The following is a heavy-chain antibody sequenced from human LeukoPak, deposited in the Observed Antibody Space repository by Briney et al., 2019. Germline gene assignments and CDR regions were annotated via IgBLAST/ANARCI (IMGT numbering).Heavy chain of an antibody. CDR3: ARVAASGSYYNANFDY. CDR2: IIPIFGTA. CDR1: GGTFSSYA. Sequence: EASVKVSCKASGGTFSSYAISWVRQAPGQGLEWMGGIIPIFGTANCAQKFQGRVTITADESTSTAYMELSSLRSEDTAVYYCARVAASGSYYNANFDYWGQGTLVTVSS. J-gene: IGHJ4*02. V-gene: IGHV1-69*13. D-gene: IGHD3-10*01.